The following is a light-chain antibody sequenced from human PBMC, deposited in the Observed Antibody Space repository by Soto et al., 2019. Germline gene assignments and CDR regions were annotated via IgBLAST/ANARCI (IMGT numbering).Light chain of an antibody. CDR3: QQYYNPPFT. Sequence: EIVLTQSPGTLSLSPGERATLSCRASQNIGTSYLAWYQQKPGQAPRLLIHAASSRATGIPDRFSGSGSRTDFTLTISRLEPEDFATYFCQQYYNPPFTFGPGTEVDIK. CDR2: AAS. V-gene: IGKV3-20*01. J-gene: IGKJ3*01. CDR1: QNIGTSY.